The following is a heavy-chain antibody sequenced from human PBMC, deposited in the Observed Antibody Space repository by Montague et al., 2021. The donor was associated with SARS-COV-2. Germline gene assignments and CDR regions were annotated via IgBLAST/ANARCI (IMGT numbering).Heavy chain of an antibody. Sequence: SETLSLTCAVYGGSFSAYYWSWIRQPPGRGLELIWEINHSGTTNYESSLESRLSMSVDTSKNQFSLNLSSVTAADTAVYFCSRTYRGTFDFWGQGILVTVSS. CDR3: SRTYRGTFDF. J-gene: IGHJ4*02. D-gene: IGHD1-7*01. CDR1: GGSFSAYY. CDR2: INHSGTT. V-gene: IGHV4-34*01.